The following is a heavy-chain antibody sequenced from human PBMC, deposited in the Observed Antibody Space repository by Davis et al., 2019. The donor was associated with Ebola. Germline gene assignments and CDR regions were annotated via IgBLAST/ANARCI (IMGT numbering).Heavy chain of an antibody. CDR3: ARGYCSGGSCITYYYYGMDV. CDR1: GFTVSSNY. J-gene: IGHJ6*02. CDR2: IYSGGST. V-gene: IGHV3-53*01. D-gene: IGHD2-15*01. Sequence: GESLKISCAASGFTVSSNYMSWVRQAPGKGLEWVSVIYSGGSTYYADSVKGRFTISRDNSKNTLYLQMNSLRAEDTAVYYCARGYCSGGSCITYYYYGMDVWGQGTTVTVSS.